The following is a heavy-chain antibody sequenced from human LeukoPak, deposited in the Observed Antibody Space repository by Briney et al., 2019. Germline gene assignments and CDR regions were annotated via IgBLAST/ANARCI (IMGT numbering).Heavy chain of an antibody. Sequence: ETLSLTCTVSGGSISRSNHYWGWIRQPPGKGLEWIGSISNSESTFNNPSLKSRVTISVDTSKNQFSLKLSSVTAADTAVYYCASDRRSSWYYYWGQGTLVTVSS. D-gene: IGHD6-13*01. CDR2: ISNSEST. J-gene: IGHJ4*02. V-gene: IGHV4-39*01. CDR1: GGSISRSNHY. CDR3: ASDRRSSWYYY.